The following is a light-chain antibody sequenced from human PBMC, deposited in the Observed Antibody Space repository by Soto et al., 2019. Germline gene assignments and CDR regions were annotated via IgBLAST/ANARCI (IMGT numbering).Light chain of an antibody. J-gene: IGKJ2*01. V-gene: IGKV3-15*01. CDR3: QQYNYWPYT. CDR1: QSVSSN. Sequence: EIVMTQSPATLSVSPGERATLSCRASQSVSSNLAWYQQKPGQAPRLLISGASTRATGIAARFSGSGSGTEFTLTISSLQSEDFAVYYCQQYNYWPYTFGQGTKLEIK. CDR2: GAS.